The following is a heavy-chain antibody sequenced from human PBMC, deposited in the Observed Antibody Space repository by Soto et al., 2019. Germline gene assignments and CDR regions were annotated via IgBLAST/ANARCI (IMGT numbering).Heavy chain of an antibody. CDR2: IYSGGST. V-gene: IGHV3-66*01. CDR1: GFTVSSNY. J-gene: IGHJ5*02. CDR3: ARMGDSSGYSGGFDP. Sequence: TGGSLRLSCAASGFTVSSNYMSWVRQAPGKGLEWVSVIYSGGSTYYADSVKGRFTISRDNSKNTLYLQMNSLRAEDTAVYYCARMGDSSGYSGGFDPWGQGTLVTVSS. D-gene: IGHD3-22*01.